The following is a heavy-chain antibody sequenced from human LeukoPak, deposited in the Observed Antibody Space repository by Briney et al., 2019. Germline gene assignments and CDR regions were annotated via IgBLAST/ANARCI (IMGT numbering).Heavy chain of an antibody. Sequence: PSQTLSLTXTVSGGSISSGDYYWSCIRQPPGKGLEWIGYIYYSGSTYYNPSLKSRVTISVDTSKNQFSLKLSSVTAADTAVYYCASAEYSSSWAPGDWGQGTLVTVSS. D-gene: IGHD6-6*01. CDR2: IYYSGST. CDR1: GGSISSGDYY. J-gene: IGHJ4*02. CDR3: ASAEYSSSWAPGD. V-gene: IGHV4-30-4*08.